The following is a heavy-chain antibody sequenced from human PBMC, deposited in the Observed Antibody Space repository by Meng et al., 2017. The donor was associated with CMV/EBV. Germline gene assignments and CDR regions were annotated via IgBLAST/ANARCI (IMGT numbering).Heavy chain of an antibody. CDR3: ARARKGSSWYSIDY. J-gene: IGHJ4*02. CDR1: GGTFSSYT. CDR2: ILPILGIA. V-gene: IGHV1-69*02. D-gene: IGHD6-13*01. Sequence: SVKVSCKASGGTFSSYTISWVRQAPGQGLEWMGRILPILGIANYAQKFQGRVTMTADKPTSTAYMELSSLRSEDTAVYYCARARKGSSWYSIDYWGQGTLVTVSS.